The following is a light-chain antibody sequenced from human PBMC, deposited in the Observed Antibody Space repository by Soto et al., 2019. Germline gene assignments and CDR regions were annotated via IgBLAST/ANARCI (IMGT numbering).Light chain of an antibody. CDR2: RAS. J-gene: IGKJ3*01. V-gene: IGKV3-11*01. CDR1: QNVSTY. Sequence: EIVLTQSPATLSLSPGERATLSCRASQNVSTYLAWYQQKPGQAPRLLIYRASNRATGIRARFSGSGSGTDFTLTIRSLEPEDFAVYYCQQRTNWLTFGPGTKVDIK. CDR3: QQRTNWLT.